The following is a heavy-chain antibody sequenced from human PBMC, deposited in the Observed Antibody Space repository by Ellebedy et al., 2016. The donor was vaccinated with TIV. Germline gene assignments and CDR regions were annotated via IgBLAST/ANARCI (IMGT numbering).Heavy chain of an antibody. V-gene: IGHV1-18*01. CDR1: GYTFTSYG. CDR3: RGSGYDWVY. Sequence: ASVKVSCXASGYTFTSYGISWVRQAPGQGLEWMGWISAYNGNTNYAQKLQGRVTMTTDTSTSTAYMELRSLRSDDTAVARDRGSGYDWVYWGQGTLVTVSS. J-gene: IGHJ4*02. D-gene: IGHD5-12*01. CDR2: ISAYNGNT.